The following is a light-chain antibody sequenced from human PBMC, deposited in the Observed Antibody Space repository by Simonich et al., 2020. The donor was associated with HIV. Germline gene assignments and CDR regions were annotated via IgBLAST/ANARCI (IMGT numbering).Light chain of an antibody. CDR3: QQYGSSPT. V-gene: IGKV1-12*01. Sequence: DIQMTQSPSSVSASVGDRVTITCRASQGISSGLAWYQQKPGKAHKLLIYAASSLQSGVPSRFSGSGSGTDFTLTISRLEPEDFAVYYCQQYGSSPTFGQGTKVEIK. CDR1: QGISSG. J-gene: IGKJ1*01. CDR2: AAS.